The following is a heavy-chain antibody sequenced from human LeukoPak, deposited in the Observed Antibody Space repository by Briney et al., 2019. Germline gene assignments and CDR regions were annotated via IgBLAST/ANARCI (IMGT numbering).Heavy chain of an antibody. CDR2: IYYSGST. V-gene: IGHV4-61*08. J-gene: IGHJ6*02. CDR1: SGSISSGGFS. D-gene: IGHD4-17*01. CDR3: ARSPGDYGADYYYGMDV. Sequence: PSETLSLTCGVSSGSISSGGFSWSWIRQPPGKGLEWIGYIYYSGSTNYNPSVKSRVTISVDTSKNQFSLKLSSVTAADTAVYYCARSPGDYGADYYYGMDVWGQGTTVTVSS.